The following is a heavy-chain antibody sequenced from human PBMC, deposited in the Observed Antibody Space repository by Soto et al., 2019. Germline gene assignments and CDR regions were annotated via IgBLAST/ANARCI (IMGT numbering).Heavy chain of an antibody. CDR3: ASSSGDLDVYGMDI. Sequence: GGSLRLSCAASGFKFSNYAMSWVRQAPGKGLEWVSTVTGGGHTTYNADSVNGRFTISRDNSKNTLYLQMNNLRAEDTAIYYCASSSGDLDVYGMDIWGPGTTVTVSS. CDR1: GFKFSNYA. D-gene: IGHD3-10*01. CDR2: VTGGGHTT. J-gene: IGHJ6*02. V-gene: IGHV3-23*01.